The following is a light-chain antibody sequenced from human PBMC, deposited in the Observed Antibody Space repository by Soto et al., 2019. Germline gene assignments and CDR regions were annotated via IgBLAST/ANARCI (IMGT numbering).Light chain of an antibody. CDR2: EVS. CDR1: SSDVGGYKY. CDR3: SSYTSSSSPVL. V-gene: IGLV2-14*01. J-gene: IGLJ2*01. Sequence: QSVLTQPASVSGSPGQSITISCTGTSSDVGGYKYVSWFQHHPGKAPKLMIYEVSNRPSGISNRFSGSKSGNTASLTISGLQAEDEADYYCSSYTSSSSPVLFGGGTKLTVL.